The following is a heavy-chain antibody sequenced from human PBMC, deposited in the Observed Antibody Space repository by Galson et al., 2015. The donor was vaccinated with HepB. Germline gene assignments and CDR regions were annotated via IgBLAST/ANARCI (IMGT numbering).Heavy chain of an antibody. CDR3: ARDRYYDFWSGYGIGVGDYYYGMDV. J-gene: IGHJ6*02. CDR2: ISAYNGNT. CDR1: GYTFTSYG. D-gene: IGHD3-3*01. Sequence: SVKVSCKASGYTFTSYGISWVRQAPGQGLEWMGWISAYNGNTNYAQKLQGRVTMTTDTSTSTAYMELRSLRSDDTAVYYCARDRYYDFWSGYGIGVGDYYYGMDVWGQGTTVTVSS. V-gene: IGHV1-18*04.